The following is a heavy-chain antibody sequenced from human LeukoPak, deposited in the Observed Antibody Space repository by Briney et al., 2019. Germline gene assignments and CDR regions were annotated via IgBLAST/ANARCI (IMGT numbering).Heavy chain of an antibody. CDR1: GYTFTGYL. D-gene: IGHD4-17*01. Sequence: GASVKVSCKASGYTFTGYLMHWVRQAPGQGLEWMGWISPNSGDTKYAQKFQGRVTMTRDTSISTAYMEVSRLRSDDTAVYYCVRGLTTVATWLYLWGRGTHVTVSS. V-gene: IGHV1-2*02. J-gene: IGHJ2*01. CDR3: VRGLTTVATWLYL. CDR2: ISPNSGDT.